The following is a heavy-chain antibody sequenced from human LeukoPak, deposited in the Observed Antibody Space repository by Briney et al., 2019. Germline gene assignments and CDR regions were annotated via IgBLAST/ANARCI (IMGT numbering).Heavy chain of an antibody. D-gene: IGHD6-13*01. Sequence: SETLSLTCAVYSGSFSGYYWSWIRQPPGKGLEWIGEINHSGSTNYNPSLKSRVTISVDTSKNQFSLKLSSVTAADTAVHYCARGGRYSSSWYEFWFDPWGQGTLVTVSS. J-gene: IGHJ5*02. CDR2: INHSGST. CDR1: SGSFSGYY. V-gene: IGHV4-34*01. CDR3: ARGGRYSSSWYEFWFDP.